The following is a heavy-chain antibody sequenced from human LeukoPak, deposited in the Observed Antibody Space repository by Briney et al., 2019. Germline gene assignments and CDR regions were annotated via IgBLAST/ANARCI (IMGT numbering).Heavy chain of an antibody. CDR2: ISSTSSYI. Sequence: GGSLRLSCAASGFTFSSYTMNWVGQAPGKGLEWVSSISSTSSYIYYADSVKGRFTISRDNAKNSLYLQMNSLRAEDTAVYYCAREIELDYWGQGTLLTVSS. J-gene: IGHJ4*02. CDR1: GFTFSSYT. V-gene: IGHV3-21*01. CDR3: AREIELDY.